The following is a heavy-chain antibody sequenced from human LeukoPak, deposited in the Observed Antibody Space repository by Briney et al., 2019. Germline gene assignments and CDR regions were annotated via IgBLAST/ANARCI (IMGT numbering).Heavy chain of an antibody. V-gene: IGHV3-66*01. Sequence: GGSLRLSCAASGFTVSSDYMTWVRQAPGKWLEWVSVIYSGGSTYYADCVKGRFTISRDNSKNTLYLQMNSLRAEDTAVYYCAREAVTGLDAFDIWGQGTMVTVSS. CDR1: GFTVSSDY. CDR2: IYSGGST. J-gene: IGHJ3*02. D-gene: IGHD1-1*01. CDR3: AREAVTGLDAFDI.